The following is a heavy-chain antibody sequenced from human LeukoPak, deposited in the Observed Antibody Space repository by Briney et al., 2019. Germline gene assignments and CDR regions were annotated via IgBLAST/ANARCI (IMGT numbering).Heavy chain of an antibody. J-gene: IGHJ4*02. D-gene: IGHD1-20*01. CDR3: ARFSGYNWNDPFDY. Sequence: GGSLRLSCAASGFTFSNYWTSWDRQAPGKGLEWVASVKQDESEKYYVDSVKGRFTISRDKAKNSLYLQMNSLRAEDTAVYYCARFSGYNWNDPFDYWGQGTLVTVSS. V-gene: IGHV3-7*01. CDR1: GFTFSNYW. CDR2: VKQDESEK.